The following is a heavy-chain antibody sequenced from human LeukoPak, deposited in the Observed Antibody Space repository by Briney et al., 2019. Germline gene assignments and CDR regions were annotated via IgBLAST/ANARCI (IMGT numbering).Heavy chain of an antibody. CDR1: GYTFTSYY. Sequence: GASVKVSCKASGYTFTSYYMHWVRQAPGQGLEWMGIINPSGGSTSYAQKFQGRVTMTRDTSTSTVYMELSSLRSEDTAVYYCAGNLGRWESPSYYYYSWDVGGKGTPFTVPS. J-gene: IGHJ6*03. CDR3: AGNLGRWESPSYYYYSWDV. D-gene: IGHD1-26*01. CDR2: INPSGGST. V-gene: IGHV1-46*01.